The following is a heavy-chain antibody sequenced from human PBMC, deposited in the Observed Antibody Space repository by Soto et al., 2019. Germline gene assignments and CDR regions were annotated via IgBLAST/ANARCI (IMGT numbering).Heavy chain of an antibody. V-gene: IGHV1-69*01. Sequence: QVHLLLQSGAEVKKPGSSVKVSCKASGGTPSNSAISWVRQAPGQGLEWMGGIIPVFGLVKYAQNFQGRVTITADESTTTAYMELRSLRPGDTAVYYCAGGRVVVVGIRAYYGMDVWGQGTTVTVSS. CDR1: GGTPSNSA. D-gene: IGHD3-22*01. CDR3: AGGRVVVVGIRAYYGMDV. CDR2: IIPVFGLV. J-gene: IGHJ6*02.